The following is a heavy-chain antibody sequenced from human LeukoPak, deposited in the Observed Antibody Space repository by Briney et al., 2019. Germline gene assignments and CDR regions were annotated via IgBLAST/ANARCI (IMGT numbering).Heavy chain of an antibody. Sequence: ASVKVSCKASGYTFTGYYMHWVRQAPGQGLEWMGWINPNSGGTNYAQKFQGRVTITRDTSASTAYMELSSLRSEDTAVYYCARETQYYYDSSGEHIDYWGQGTLVTVSS. CDR2: INPNSGGT. CDR1: GYTFTGYY. J-gene: IGHJ4*02. CDR3: ARETQYYYDSSGEHIDY. D-gene: IGHD3-22*01. V-gene: IGHV1-2*02.